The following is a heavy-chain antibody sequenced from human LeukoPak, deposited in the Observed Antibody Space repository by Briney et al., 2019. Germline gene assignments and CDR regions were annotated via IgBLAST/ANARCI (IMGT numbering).Heavy chain of an antibody. CDR2: ISAGNGNT. D-gene: IGHD1-26*01. Sequence: GASVKVPCKASGYTFTSYAIHWVRQAPGQRLEWMGWISAGNGNTKYSQNFQGRVTFISNTSATTAFMGLSSLRSEDAAVYYCARDFGSGSNDYWGQGALVTVSS. V-gene: IGHV1-3*01. CDR3: ARDFGSGSNDY. J-gene: IGHJ4*02. CDR1: GYTFTSYA.